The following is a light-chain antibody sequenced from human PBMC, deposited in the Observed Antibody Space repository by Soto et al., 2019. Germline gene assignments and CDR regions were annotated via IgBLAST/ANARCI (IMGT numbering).Light chain of an antibody. CDR3: QQYNNWPWT. V-gene: IGKV3D-15*01. Sequence: ESVLTQSPGTMSLSPGERATLSCRASQTISSSYLAWYQQKPGQAPRLLIYGASTRATGIPARFSGSGSGTEFTLTISSLQSVDFAVYSCQQYNNWPWTFGQGTKVDIK. CDR2: GAS. J-gene: IGKJ1*01. CDR1: QTISSS.